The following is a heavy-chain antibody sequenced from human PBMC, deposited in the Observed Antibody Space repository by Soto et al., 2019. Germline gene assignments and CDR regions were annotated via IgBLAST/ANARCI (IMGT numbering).Heavy chain of an antibody. Sequence: PGGSLRLSCAASGFTFSFYAMHWVRQAPRKGLEWVAVISYNGRNKHYVDSVKGRFTISRDNSQDTLYLQMDSLRPDDTAVYYCARQARIGDRSQFYFDSWGQGTLVTVSS. J-gene: IGHJ4*02. CDR3: ARQARIGDRSQFYFDS. V-gene: IGHV3-30*04. CDR2: ISYNGRNK. CDR1: GFTFSFYA. D-gene: IGHD3-16*01.